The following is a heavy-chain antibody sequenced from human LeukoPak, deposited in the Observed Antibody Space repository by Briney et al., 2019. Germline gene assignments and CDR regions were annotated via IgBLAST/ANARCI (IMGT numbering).Heavy chain of an antibody. CDR2: LDPEDGET. CDR3: ATDLGAGASH. CDR1: GFTLTELS. J-gene: IGHJ4*02. Sequence: ASVKVSCKVSGFTLTELSMHWVRQAPGKGLEWMGGLDPEDGETIYAQKFQGRVTMTEDTSTDTAYMELSSLRSEDTAVYYCATDLGAGASHWGQGTLVTVSS. D-gene: IGHD1-26*01. V-gene: IGHV1-24*01.